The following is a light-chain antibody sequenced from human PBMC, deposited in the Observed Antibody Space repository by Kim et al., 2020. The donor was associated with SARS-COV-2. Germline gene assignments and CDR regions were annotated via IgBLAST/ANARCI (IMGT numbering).Light chain of an antibody. CDR2: GKN. Sequence: VALGPTVRITCQGDIRRSYDASWYQQNPGQAPIVVIYGKNNRPAGIPDRFSGSSSGNTASLTITGTQAGDEADYYCNSRDSNDNVVFGGGTQLTVL. CDR1: IRRSYD. J-gene: IGLJ2*01. V-gene: IGLV3-19*01. CDR3: NSRDSNDNVV.